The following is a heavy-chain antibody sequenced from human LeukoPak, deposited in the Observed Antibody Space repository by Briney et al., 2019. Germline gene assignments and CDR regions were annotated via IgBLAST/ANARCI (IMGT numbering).Heavy chain of an antibody. D-gene: IGHD1-26*01. J-gene: IGHJ4*02. CDR1: GGSISSYY. Sequence: SETLSLTCTVSGGSISSYYWSWIRQPPGKGLELIGCIHYSGGTNYQPSVNSRVTMSVDTSKNQFSLRLTSVTAADTAVYYCARVSRWAEAIDYWGQGTLVTVSS. CDR3: ARVSRWAEAIDY. V-gene: IGHV4-59*12. CDR2: IHYSGGT.